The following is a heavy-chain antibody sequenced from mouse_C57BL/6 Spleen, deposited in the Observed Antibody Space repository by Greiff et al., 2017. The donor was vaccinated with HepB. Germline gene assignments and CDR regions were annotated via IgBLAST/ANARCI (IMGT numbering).Heavy chain of an antibody. CDR1: GYSITSDY. V-gene: IGHV3-8*01. CDR3: ARSFYGSSYGGYFDV. D-gene: IGHD1-1*01. J-gene: IGHJ1*03. Sequence: EVQLQQSGPGLAKPSQPLSLTCSVTGYSITSDYWNWIRKFPGNKLEYMGCISYSGSTYYNPSLKSRISITRDTSKNQYYLQLNSVTTEDTATYYCARSFYGSSYGGYFDVWCTGTTFTVSS. CDR2: ISYSGST.